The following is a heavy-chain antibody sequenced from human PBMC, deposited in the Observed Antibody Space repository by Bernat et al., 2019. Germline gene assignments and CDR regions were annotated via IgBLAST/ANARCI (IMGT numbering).Heavy chain of an antibody. V-gene: IGHV3-23*04. CDR2: ISGRGAST. D-gene: IGHD3-22*01. Sequence: EVQLVESGGGLVQPGGSLRLSCAASGFTFSTYALSWVRQAPGKGLEWVAAISGRGASTYYADSAKGRFTISRDNSKNTLNLQMNSLRAEDTAVYYCAKERDSSGYFDHWGQGTLVTVSS. CDR1: GFTFSTYA. CDR3: AKERDSSGYFDH. J-gene: IGHJ4*02.